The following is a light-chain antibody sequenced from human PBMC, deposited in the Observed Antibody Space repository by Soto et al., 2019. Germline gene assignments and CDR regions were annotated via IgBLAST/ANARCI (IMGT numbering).Light chain of an antibody. V-gene: IGKV4-1*01. Sequence: DIVMTQSPDSLAVSLGERATINCKSSQSVLYSSNNKNYLAWYQQKPGQPPKLLIYWASTRESGVPARFSGSGSGTDFTLTISSLQAEDVAVYYCQQYYSCPPFFGPGTKVDIK. CDR1: QSVLYSSNNKNY. J-gene: IGKJ3*01. CDR3: QQYYSCPPF. CDR2: WAS.